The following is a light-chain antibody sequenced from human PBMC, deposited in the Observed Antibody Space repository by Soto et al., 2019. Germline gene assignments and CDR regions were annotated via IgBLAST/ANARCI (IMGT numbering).Light chain of an antibody. CDR2: GAS. CDR3: QQYGSSPWT. J-gene: IGKJ1*01. Sequence: EIVLTQSPATLSLSPGERATLSCRASQSVSRSYLAWYQQKPGQAPRLLIYGASSRATGIPDRFSGSGSGTDFTLTISRLEPEDFAVYYCQQYGSSPWTFGQGTKVDIK. V-gene: IGKV3-20*01. CDR1: QSVSRSY.